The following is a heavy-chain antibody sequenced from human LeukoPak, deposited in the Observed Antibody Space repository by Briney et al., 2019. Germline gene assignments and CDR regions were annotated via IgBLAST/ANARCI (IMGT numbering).Heavy chain of an antibody. V-gene: IGHV3-23*01. CDR3: SRYCSTTTCPGYYYGMDI. Sequence: GGSLRLSCAASGFTFSSYAMSWVRQAPGKGLEWVSVISGSGGTTYYAESVKGRFTISRDNSKNTLYLQINSLRAEDTAVYYSSRYCSTTTCPGYYYGMDIWGQGTPVTVSS. J-gene: IGHJ6*02. CDR1: GFTFSSYA. D-gene: IGHD2-2*01. CDR2: ISGSGGTT.